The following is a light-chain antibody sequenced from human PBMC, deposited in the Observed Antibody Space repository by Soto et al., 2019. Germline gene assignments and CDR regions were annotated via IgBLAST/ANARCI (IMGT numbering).Light chain of an antibody. J-gene: IGLJ1*01. CDR1: SSDVGGYNY. CDR3: SSYAGSRYV. CDR2: EVT. V-gene: IGLV2-8*01. Sequence: QSVVTQPPSASGSPGQSVTISCTGTSSDVGGYNYVSWYQQHPGKAPKLMIYEVTKRPSGVPDRFSGSKSGNTASLTVSGLQAEDEADYYCSSYAGSRYVFGTGTKATVL.